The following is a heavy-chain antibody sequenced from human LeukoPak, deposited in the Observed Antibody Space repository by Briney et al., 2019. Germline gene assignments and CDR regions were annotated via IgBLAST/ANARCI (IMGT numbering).Heavy chain of an antibody. V-gene: IGHV1-69*13. D-gene: IGHD5-12*01. CDR2: IIPIFGTA. CDR3: ARFSASGYDDYYYYYGMDV. J-gene: IGHJ6*04. CDR1: GYTFTSYY. Sequence: SVKVSCKASGYTFTSYYMHWVRQAPGQGLEWMGGIIPIFGTANYAQKFQGRVTTTADESTSTAYMELSSLRSEDTAVYYCARFSASGYDDYYYYYGMDVWGKGTTVTVSS.